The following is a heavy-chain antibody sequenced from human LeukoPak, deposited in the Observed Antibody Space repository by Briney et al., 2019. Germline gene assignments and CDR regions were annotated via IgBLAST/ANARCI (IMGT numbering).Heavy chain of an antibody. V-gene: IGHV1-69*06. CDR3: ARPGLTRTFEDYMDA. CDR1: GGTFSSYA. Sequence: ASVKVSCKASGGTFSSYAISWVRQAPGQGLEWMGRVIPIFGTANYAQKFQGRVTITADKSTSTAYMELSSLRSEDTAVYYCARPGLTRTFEDYMDAWGKGTTVTVSS. CDR2: VIPIFGTA. J-gene: IGHJ6*03. D-gene: IGHD4/OR15-4a*01.